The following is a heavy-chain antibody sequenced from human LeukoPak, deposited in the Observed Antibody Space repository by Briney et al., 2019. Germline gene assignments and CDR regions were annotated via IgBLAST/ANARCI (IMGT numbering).Heavy chain of an antibody. CDR1: GFTFSSYA. Sequence: GGSLRLSCAASGFTFSSYAMSWVRQAPGKGLEWVSAISGSGGSTYYADSVKGRFTISRDNSKNTLYLQMNSLRAEDTAVYYCAKDQRSNSGSLPYYFDYWGQGTLVTVSS. CDR2: ISGSGGST. J-gene: IGHJ4*02. D-gene: IGHD1-26*01. V-gene: IGHV3-23*01. CDR3: AKDQRSNSGSLPYYFDY.